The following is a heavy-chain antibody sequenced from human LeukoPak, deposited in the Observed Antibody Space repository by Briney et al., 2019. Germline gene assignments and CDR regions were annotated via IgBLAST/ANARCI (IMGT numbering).Heavy chain of an antibody. CDR1: GFTFSSYS. CDR3: ARNDVWSGNYSNFQH. D-gene: IGHD3-3*01. V-gene: IGHV3-48*04. Sequence: PGGSLRLSCAASGFTFSSYSMNWVRQAPGKGLEWVSYISSCSSTIYYADSVKGRFTISRDNAKNSLYMQMNSLRAEDTAVYYCARNDVWSGNYSNFQHWGQGTLVTVSS. CDR2: ISSCSSTI. J-gene: IGHJ1*01.